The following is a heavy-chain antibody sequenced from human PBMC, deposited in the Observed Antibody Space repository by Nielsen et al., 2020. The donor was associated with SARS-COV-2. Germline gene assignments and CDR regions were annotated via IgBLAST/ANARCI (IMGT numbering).Heavy chain of an antibody. V-gene: IGHV1-69*04. CDR3: ARVRKRSGYDFDY. Sequence: SVKVSCKASGGTFSSYAISWVRQAPGQGLEWMGRIIPILGIANYAQKFQGRVTITADKSTSTAYMELRSLRSDDTAVYYCARVRKRSGYDFDYWGQGTLVTVSS. J-gene: IGHJ4*02. CDR2: IIPILGIA. CDR1: GGTFSSYA. D-gene: IGHD5-12*01.